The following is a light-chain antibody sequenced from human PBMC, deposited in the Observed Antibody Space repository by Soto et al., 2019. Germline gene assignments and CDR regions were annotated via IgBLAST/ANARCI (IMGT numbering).Light chain of an antibody. Sequence: ELVLTQSPGTLSLSPGERATLSCRASQSVSSSYLAWYQQKPGQAPRLLIYGASSRATGIPERFSGSGSGTDFTLTISRLEPEDVAVYYCQQYGRALTFGQGTKVESK. J-gene: IGKJ1*01. CDR2: GAS. CDR1: QSVSSSY. CDR3: QQYGRALT. V-gene: IGKV3-20*01.